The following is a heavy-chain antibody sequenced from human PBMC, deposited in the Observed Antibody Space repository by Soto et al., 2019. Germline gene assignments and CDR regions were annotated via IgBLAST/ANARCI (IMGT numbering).Heavy chain of an antibody. CDR2: IYHSGST. J-gene: IGHJ4*02. V-gene: IGHV4-4*02. CDR3: ARVLAAADYYFDY. Sequence: SETLSLTCAVSGGSISSSNWWSWVRQPPGKGLEWIGEIYHSGSTNYNPSLKSRVTISVDKSKNQFSLKRSSVTAADTAVYYCARVLAAADYYFDYWGQGTLVTVSS. D-gene: IGHD6-13*01. CDR1: GGSISSSNW.